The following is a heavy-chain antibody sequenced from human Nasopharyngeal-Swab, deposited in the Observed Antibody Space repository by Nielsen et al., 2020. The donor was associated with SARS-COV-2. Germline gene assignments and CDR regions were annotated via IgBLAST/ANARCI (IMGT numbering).Heavy chain of an antibody. J-gene: IGHJ5*02. D-gene: IGHD5-12*01. V-gene: IGHV1-3*01. CDR2: INAGNGNT. CDR3: AAAHSGYDGENWFDP. CDR1: GYTFTSYA. Sequence: ASVKVSCKASGYTFTSYAMHWVRQAPGQRLEWMGWINAGNGNTKYSQKFQGRVTITRDTSASTAYMELSSLRSEDTAVYYCAAAHSGYDGENWFDPWGQGTLVTVSS.